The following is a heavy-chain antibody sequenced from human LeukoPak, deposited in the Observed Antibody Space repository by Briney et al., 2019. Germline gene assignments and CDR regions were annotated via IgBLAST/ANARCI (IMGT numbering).Heavy chain of an antibody. V-gene: IGHV5-51*01. J-gene: IGHJ3*02. CDR1: GYSFISYW. Sequence: GESLKISCKGSGYSFISYWIGWVGQLPGKGLEWLGIIYPGDSDTRYSPSFPGQVTISVDKDISTAYLQWSSLKASDTAMYYCASPTTVSTSGAFDIWGQGTMVTVSS. CDR3: ASPTTVSTSGAFDI. CDR2: IYPGDSDT. D-gene: IGHD4-17*01.